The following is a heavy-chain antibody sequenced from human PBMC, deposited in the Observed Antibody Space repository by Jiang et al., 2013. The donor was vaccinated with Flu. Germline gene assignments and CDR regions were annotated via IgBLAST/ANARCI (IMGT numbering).Heavy chain of an antibody. J-gene: IGHJ4*02. CDR2: INGGNDVT. CDR1: GYTFSSYV. V-gene: IGHV1-3*01. Sequence: VQSGAEVKKPGASVRLSCKASGYTFSSYVMHWVRQAPGQRLEWMGWINGGNDVTGYSQNFQGRVTMTRDTSASTAYMELSSLRSQDTAVYYCVRGLRDYSGRVYYLDYWGQGTLVTV. D-gene: IGHD4-11*01. CDR3: VRGLRDYSGRVYYLDY.